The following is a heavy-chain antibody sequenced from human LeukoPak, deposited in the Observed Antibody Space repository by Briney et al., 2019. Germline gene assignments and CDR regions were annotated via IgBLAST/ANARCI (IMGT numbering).Heavy chain of an antibody. CDR3: ARAIGKAHFGDNYYAMDV. J-gene: IGHJ6*02. Sequence: PSGTLSLTCAVSGGSISSSNWWSWVRQPPGKGLEWIGEIYHSGSTNYNPSLKSRVTISVDKSKNQFSLKLSSVTAADTAVYFCARAIGKAHFGDNYYAMDVWGQGTTVTVSS. D-gene: IGHD3-16*01. V-gene: IGHV4-4*02. CDR2: IYHSGST. CDR1: GGSISSSNW.